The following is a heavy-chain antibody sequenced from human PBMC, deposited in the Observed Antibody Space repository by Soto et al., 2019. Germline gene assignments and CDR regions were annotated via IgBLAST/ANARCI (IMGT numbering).Heavy chain of an antibody. Sequence: SGPTLVNPTQTLTLTCSFSGFSLTTSGGGVGWIRQSPGKSLEWLALIYWSGDEQYRPSLKSRLLIFKDTSKNHVVRIMTAMDHVNPATSHCARGFETLPVFAFDIWRQGTMVTVSS. CDR1: GFSLTTSGGG. CDR3: ARGFETLPVFAFDI. J-gene: IGHJ3*02. CDR2: IYWSGDE. V-gene: IGHV2-5*01.